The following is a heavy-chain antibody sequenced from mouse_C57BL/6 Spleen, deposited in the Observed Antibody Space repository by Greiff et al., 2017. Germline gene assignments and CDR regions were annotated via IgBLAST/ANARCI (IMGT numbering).Heavy chain of an antibody. J-gene: IGHJ4*01. V-gene: IGHV1-76*01. Sequence: QVQLQQSGAELVRPGASVKLSCKASGYTFTDYYINWVKQRPGQGLEWIARIYPGSGNTYYNEKFKGKATLTAEKSSSTAYMQLSRLTSEDSAVYFCARGERDYDYDGYYAMDYWGQGTSVTVSS. CDR3: ARGERDYDYDGYYAMDY. CDR2: IYPGSGNT. D-gene: IGHD2-4*01. CDR1: GYTFTDYY.